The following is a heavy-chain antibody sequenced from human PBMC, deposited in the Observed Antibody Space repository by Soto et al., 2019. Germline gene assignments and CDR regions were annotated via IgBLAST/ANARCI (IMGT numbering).Heavy chain of an antibody. V-gene: IGHV1-18*04. Sequence: QVQLVQSGAEVKKPGASVKVSCKTSGYTFTNHGINWVRQAPGQGLEWMGWINPYNANVNYAQKLQCPVTMNTDTSQSTAYMDLRSLTSDDTAVYCCARDRVAGIWGDAFDIWGQGTKLTISS. CDR1: GYTFTNHG. CDR3: ARDRVAGIWGDAFDI. J-gene: IGHJ3*02. D-gene: IGHD3-16*01. CDR2: INPYNANV.